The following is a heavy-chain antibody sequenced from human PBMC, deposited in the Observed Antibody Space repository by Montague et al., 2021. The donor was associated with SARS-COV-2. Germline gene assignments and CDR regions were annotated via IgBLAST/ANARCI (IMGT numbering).Heavy chain of an antibody. V-gene: IGHV4-59*13. CDR2: IHYSGST. CDR3: ARDGDSSSWYWFDP. J-gene: IGHJ5*02. CDR1: GGSISSYF. D-gene: IGHD6-13*01. Sequence: SETLSLTCTVSGGSISSYFWSWIRQPPGKGLKWIGYIHYSGSTNYNPSLKSRVTISVDTSKNQFSLKLRSVTAADTAVYYCARDGDSSSWYWFDPWGQGTLVTVSS.